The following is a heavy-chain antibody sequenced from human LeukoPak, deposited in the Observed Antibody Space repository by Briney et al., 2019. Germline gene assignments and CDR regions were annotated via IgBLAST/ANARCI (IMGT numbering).Heavy chain of an antibody. D-gene: IGHD3-16*01. J-gene: IGHJ4*02. Sequence: GGSLRLSCAASGFTFSTYWMHWVRQAPGKGLVWVSRIDNDGRGTSYADSVKGRFTISRDNAKNRLYLQMNSLRAEDTGVYYCASLNYGPDYWGQGTLVTVSS. V-gene: IGHV3-74*01. CDR1: GFTFSTYW. CDR2: IDNDGRGT. CDR3: ASLNYGPDY.